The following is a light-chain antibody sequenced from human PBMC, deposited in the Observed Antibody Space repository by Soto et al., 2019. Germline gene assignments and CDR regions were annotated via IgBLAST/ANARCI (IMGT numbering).Light chain of an antibody. V-gene: IGLV2-14*01. CDR3: SSYTITSTRV. Sequence: QSALTQPAFVSGSPGQSITISCTGTSSDIGSYNYVSWYQQHPGKAPQLMIYDVSYRPSGVSNRFSGSKSGNTASLTISGRQAEDEADYYCSSYTITSTRVFGGGTKLTVL. CDR1: SSDIGSYNY. J-gene: IGLJ3*02. CDR2: DVS.